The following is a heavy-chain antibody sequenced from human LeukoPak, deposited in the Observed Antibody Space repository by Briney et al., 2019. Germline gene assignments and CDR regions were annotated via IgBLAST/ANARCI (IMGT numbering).Heavy chain of an antibody. V-gene: IGHV1-46*01. CDR1: GYTFTSYY. J-gene: IGHJ6*04. CDR3: ARDLNGNVRDYYYGMDV. Sequence: ASVKVSCKASGYTFTSYYMHWERHAPGQGLEWMGIINTSGGSTSYAQKFQVRGTMTRDTSTSTVYMELSSLRSEDTAVYYCARDLNGNVRDYYYGMDVWGKGTTVTVYS. CDR2: INTSGGST. D-gene: IGHD1-1*01.